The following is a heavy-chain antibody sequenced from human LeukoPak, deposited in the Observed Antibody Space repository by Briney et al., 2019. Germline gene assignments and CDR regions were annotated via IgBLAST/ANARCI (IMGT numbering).Heavy chain of an antibody. V-gene: IGHV1-69*01. CDR3: ASDVHEELAAAGTDYGMDV. CDR2: IIPILGTA. J-gene: IGHJ6*02. D-gene: IGHD6-13*01. CDR1: GGTFSSYA. Sequence: ASVKVSCKASGGTFSSYAISWVRQAPGQGLEWMGGIIPILGTANYAQKFQGRVTITADESTSTAYMELSSLRSEDTAVYYCASDVHEELAAAGTDYGMDVWGQGATVTVSS.